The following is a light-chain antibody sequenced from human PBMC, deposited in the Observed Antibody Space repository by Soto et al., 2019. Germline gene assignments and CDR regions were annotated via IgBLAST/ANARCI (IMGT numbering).Light chain of an antibody. CDR3: AAWDDSLNGVV. Sequence: QSVLTQPPSASGTPGQRVXISCSGSSSNIGSNTVNWYQQLPGTAPKLLIYSNNQRPSGVPDRFSGSKSGTSASLAISGLQSEDEADYYCAAWDDSLNGVVFGGGTQLTVL. V-gene: IGLV1-44*01. CDR2: SNN. CDR1: SSNIGSNT. J-gene: IGLJ2*01.